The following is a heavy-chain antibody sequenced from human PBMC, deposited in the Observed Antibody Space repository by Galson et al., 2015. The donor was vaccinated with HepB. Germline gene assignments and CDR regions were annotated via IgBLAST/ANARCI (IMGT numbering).Heavy chain of an antibody. CDR3: ARDLSNTMVFDAFDI. CDR2: IYSGGST. CDR1: GFTVSSNY. Sequence: SLRLSCAASGFTVSSNYMSWVRQAPGKGLEWVSVIYSGGSTYYADSVKGRFTISRDNSKNTLYLQMNSLRAEDTAVYYCARDLSNTMVFDAFDIWGQGTMVTVSS. V-gene: IGHV3-66*01. J-gene: IGHJ3*02. D-gene: IGHD3-10*01.